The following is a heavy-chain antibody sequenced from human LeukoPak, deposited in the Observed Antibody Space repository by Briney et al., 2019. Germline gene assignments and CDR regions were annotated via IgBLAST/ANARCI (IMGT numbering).Heavy chain of an antibody. CDR3: ARDDPNKYYFDY. V-gene: IGHV4-39*02. CDR1: GGSISSSSYY. CDR2: IYYSGST. Sequence: PSETLSLTCTVSGGSISSSSYYWGWIRQPPGKGLEWTGKIYYSGSTYYNSSLKSRVTISVDTSKNQFSLKLSSVTAADTAVYYCARDDPNKYYFDYWGQGTLVTVSS. J-gene: IGHJ4*02. D-gene: IGHD2/OR15-2a*01.